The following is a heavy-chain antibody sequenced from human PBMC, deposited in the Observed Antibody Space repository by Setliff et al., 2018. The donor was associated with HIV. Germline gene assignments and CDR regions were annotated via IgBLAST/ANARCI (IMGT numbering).Heavy chain of an antibody. Sequence: SETLSLTCAVSGGSISTSNYYWGWVRQPPGKGLEWVGNVDYTGSTYYNPSLKSRVTISVDTSKNQFSLRLNSVTAADTAVYYCARQGNIVVVTSFDYWGQGTLVTVSS. J-gene: IGHJ4*02. CDR3: ARQGNIVVVTSFDY. D-gene: IGHD2-21*02. CDR2: VDYTGST. V-gene: IGHV4-39*07. CDR1: GGSISTSNYY.